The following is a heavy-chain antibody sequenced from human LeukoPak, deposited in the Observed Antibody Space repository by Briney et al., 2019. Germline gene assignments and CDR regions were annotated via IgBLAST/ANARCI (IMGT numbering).Heavy chain of an antibody. V-gene: IGHV3-21*01. Sequence: KTGGSLRLSCAASGFTFGRYTMDWVRQAPGKGLEWVASIHPYSNYIYYAASVMGRFTVSRDNAENSLYLQLNSLKVEDTAIYYCVRDLGYSYGYGFDYWGQGTLVSVS. J-gene: IGHJ4*02. CDR2: IHPYSNYI. CDR1: GFTFGRYT. CDR3: VRDLGYSYGYGFDY. D-gene: IGHD5-18*01.